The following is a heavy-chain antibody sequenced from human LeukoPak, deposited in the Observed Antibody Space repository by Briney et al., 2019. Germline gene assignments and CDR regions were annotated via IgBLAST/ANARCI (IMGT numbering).Heavy chain of an antibody. V-gene: IGHV5-51*01. Sequence: GESLKISCKASGYIFTNYWIGWVRQMPGKGLEWMGIIYPRDSDTRYSPSFQGQVTVSADKSISTAYLQWNTLEASDTAMYYCATEYTHSSLLYWGQGTLVTVSS. CDR2: IYPRDSDT. CDR1: GYIFTNYW. CDR3: ATEYTHSSLLY. J-gene: IGHJ4*02. D-gene: IGHD1-1*01.